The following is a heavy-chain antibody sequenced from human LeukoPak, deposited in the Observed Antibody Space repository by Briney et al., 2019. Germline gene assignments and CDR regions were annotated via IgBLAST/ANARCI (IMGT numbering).Heavy chain of an antibody. V-gene: IGHV4-34*01. CDR2: INHSGST. CDR1: GGSFSGYY. J-gene: IGHJ4*02. D-gene: IGHD5-24*01. CDR3: ARDRVRWLQPWYFDY. Sequence: SETLSLTCAVYGGSFSGYYWSWIRQPPGKGLEWIGEINHSGSTNYNPSLKSRVTISVDTSKNQFSLKLSSVTAADTAVYYCARDRVRWLQPWYFDYWGQGTLVTVSS.